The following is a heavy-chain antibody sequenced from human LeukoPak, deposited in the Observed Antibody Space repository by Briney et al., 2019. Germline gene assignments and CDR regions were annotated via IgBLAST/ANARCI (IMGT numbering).Heavy chain of an antibody. Sequence: ASVKVSCKVSGYTLTELSMHWVRQAPGKGLEWMGGFDPEDGETIYAQKFQGRVTMTEDTSTDTAYMELSSLRSEGTAVYYCATGNHHYGDQTTVGDYWGQGTLVTVSS. CDR3: ATGNHHYGDQTTVGDY. V-gene: IGHV1-24*01. J-gene: IGHJ4*02. D-gene: IGHD4-17*01. CDR2: FDPEDGET. CDR1: GYTLTELS.